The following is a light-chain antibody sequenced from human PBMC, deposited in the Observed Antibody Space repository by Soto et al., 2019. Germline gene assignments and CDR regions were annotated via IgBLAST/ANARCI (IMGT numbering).Light chain of an antibody. V-gene: IGKV3-15*01. CDR2: GAS. CDR3: QQYNDWPLT. J-gene: IGKJ4*01. Sequence: EILMTQSPATLSVSPGERATLSCRASQSVSSNLAWYQQKPGQAPRLLIYGASTRATCIPARFSGSGSGTEFTLTISSLQSEDFAVYYCQQYNDWPLTFGGGTKVEIK. CDR1: QSVSSN.